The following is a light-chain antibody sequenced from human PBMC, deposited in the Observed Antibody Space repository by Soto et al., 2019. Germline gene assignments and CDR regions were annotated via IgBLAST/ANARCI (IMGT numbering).Light chain of an antibody. CDR3: QQYNNLPPDT. CDR2: GAS. J-gene: IGKJ2*01. CDR1: QGVNNN. Sequence: EIILTQSPASLSVYPGARATLSCRASQGVNNNLAWYQQKPAQAPRLLIYGASTKATGIPGRFRGSGSGTEFTLTNTSLQSEDFAVYFCQQYNNLPPDTFGQGTKLEIK. V-gene: IGKV3-15*01.